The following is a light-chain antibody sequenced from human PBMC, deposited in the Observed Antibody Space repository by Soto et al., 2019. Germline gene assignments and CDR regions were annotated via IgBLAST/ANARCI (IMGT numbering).Light chain of an antibody. V-gene: IGLV2-18*02. CDR3: SSSTTSITLV. CDR1: NSDIGSYNR. CDR2: EVS. J-gene: IGLJ3*02. Sequence: QSVLTQPPSVSGSPGQSVTISCSGTNSDIGSYNRVSWYQQPPGTAPKLIIYEVSHRPSGVPARFSGSKSDNAASLTISGLQDEDEDDYYCSSSTTSITLVFGGGTKLTVL.